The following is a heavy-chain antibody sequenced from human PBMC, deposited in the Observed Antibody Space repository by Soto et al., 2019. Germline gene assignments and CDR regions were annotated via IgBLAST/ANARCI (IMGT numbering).Heavy chain of an antibody. CDR2: IYYSGST. Sequence: PSETLSLTCTVSGGSVSSGSYYWSWIRQPPGKGLEWIGYIYYSGSTNYNPSLKSRVTISVDTSKNQFSLKLSSVTAADTAVYYCARWPLYRRWFDPWGQGTLVTVSS. CDR1: GGSVSSGSYY. CDR3: ARWPLYRRWFDP. V-gene: IGHV4-61*01. J-gene: IGHJ5*02.